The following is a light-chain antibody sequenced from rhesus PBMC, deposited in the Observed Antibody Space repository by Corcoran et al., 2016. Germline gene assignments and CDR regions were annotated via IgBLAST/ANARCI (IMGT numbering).Light chain of an antibody. J-gene: IGKJ4*01. CDR3: LQEYATPLT. V-gene: IGKV1-94*01. Sequence: DIQMTQSPSSLSASVGDRVTVTCRASQDIKKELSWYQQKPGKAPTPLIYAASTLEAGVSSRFRGSGSGTDFTLTINNLQPADVATYYCLQEYATPLTFGGGTKVDIK. CDR1: QDIKKE. CDR2: AAS.